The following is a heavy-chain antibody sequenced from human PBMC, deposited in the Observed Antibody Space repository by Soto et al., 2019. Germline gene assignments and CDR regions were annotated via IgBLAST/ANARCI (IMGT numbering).Heavy chain of an antibody. D-gene: IGHD1-1*01. J-gene: IGHJ6*02. Sequence: ASVKVCCKASGYTFTSYYMHWVRQAPGQGLEWMGMINPSGGIATYAQKFQGRVTMTRDTSTSTVYMELSSLRSDDTAVYYCARPNWNDNYYGMDVWGQGTPVTVSS. CDR2: INPSGGIA. CDR1: GYTFTSYY. V-gene: IGHV1-46*01. CDR3: ARPNWNDNYYGMDV.